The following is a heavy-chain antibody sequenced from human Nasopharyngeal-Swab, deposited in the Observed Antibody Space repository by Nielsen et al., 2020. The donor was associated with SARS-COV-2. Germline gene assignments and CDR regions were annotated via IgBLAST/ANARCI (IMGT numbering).Heavy chain of an antibody. CDR3: ARLGLRYSADAFDI. V-gene: IGHV3-30*03. J-gene: IGHJ3*02. CDR1: GFTFSNYG. Sequence: GESLKISCAASGFTFSNYGMHWVRQAPGKGLEWVAVISYDGSNKYYSDSVKGRFTISRDNSKNTLYLQMNSLRAEDTAVYYCARLGLRYSADAFDIWGQGTMVTVSS. D-gene: IGHD3-9*01. CDR2: ISYDGSNK.